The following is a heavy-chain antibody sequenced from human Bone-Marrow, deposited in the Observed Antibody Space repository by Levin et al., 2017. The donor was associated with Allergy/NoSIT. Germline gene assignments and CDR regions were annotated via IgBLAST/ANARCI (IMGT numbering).Heavy chain of an antibody. D-gene: IGHD1-1*01. Sequence: SGPTLVKPTQALALTCTFSGFSLSTTGVGVGWIRQPPGKALECLALIYWDDDKRYSPSLKSRLSVTKDTSKNQVVLTMTNMDPVDTGTYYCAHRRGGYNWNDANFDYWGQGIPVTVSS. CDR3: AHRRGGYNWNDANFDY. J-gene: IGHJ4*02. CDR2: IYWDDDK. V-gene: IGHV2-5*02. CDR1: GFSLSTTGVG.